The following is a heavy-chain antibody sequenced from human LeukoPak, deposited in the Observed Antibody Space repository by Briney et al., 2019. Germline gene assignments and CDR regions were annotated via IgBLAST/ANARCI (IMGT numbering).Heavy chain of an antibody. V-gene: IGHV3-74*01. J-gene: IGHJ4*02. CDR1: GW. CDR2: VNHDGRRT. CDR3: ASVFDS. Sequence: GGSLXXSCAASGWMHWVRQVPGKGLVWVCGVNHDGRRTFYADSFKGRFTISRDNAKNTVYLQMNSLRAEDTAVYYCASVFDSWGQGRLVTVSS.